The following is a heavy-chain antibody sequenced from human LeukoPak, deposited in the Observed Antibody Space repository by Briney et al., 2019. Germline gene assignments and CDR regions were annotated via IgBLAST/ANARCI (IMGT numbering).Heavy chain of an antibody. D-gene: IGHD7-27*01. Sequence: SVKVSCKASGGTFSSYAISWVRQAPGQGLEWMGGIIPIFGTANYAQKFQGRVTITTDESTSTAYMELSSLRSEDTAVYYCARETTGDIAFDIWGQGTMVTVSS. CDR1: GGTFSSYA. V-gene: IGHV1-69*05. CDR3: ARETTGDIAFDI. J-gene: IGHJ3*02. CDR2: IIPIFGTA.